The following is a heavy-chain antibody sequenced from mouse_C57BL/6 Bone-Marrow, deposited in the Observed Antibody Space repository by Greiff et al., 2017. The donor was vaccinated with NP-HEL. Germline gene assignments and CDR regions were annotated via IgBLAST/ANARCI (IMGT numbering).Heavy chain of an antibody. CDR3: TRYCYAMDY. V-gene: IGHV1-4*01. CDR2: INPSSGYT. Sequence: QVQLKQSGAELARPGASVKMSCKASGYTFTSYTMHWVKQRPGQGLEWIGYINPSSGYTKYNQKFKDKATLTADKSSSAAYMQLSSLTSEESAVYYCTRYCYAMDYWGQGTSVTVSS. J-gene: IGHJ4*01. CDR1: GYTFTSYT.